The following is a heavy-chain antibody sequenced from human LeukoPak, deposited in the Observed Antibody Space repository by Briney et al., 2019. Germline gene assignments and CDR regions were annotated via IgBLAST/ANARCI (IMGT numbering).Heavy chain of an antibody. V-gene: IGHV3-21*01. Sequence: GGSLRLSCAASGFTFTDYTINWVRQAPGKGLEWLSCISSSKTFIHYADSVRGRFTSPRDNAKNSVYLQMNSLRAEDTAVYYCVRDRHWLAFDYWGQGTLVTVSS. CDR3: VRDRHWLAFDY. CDR1: GFTFTDYT. J-gene: IGHJ4*02. D-gene: IGHD6-19*01. CDR2: ISSSKTFI.